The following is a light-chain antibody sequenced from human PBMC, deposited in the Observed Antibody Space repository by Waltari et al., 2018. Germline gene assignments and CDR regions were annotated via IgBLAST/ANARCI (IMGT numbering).Light chain of an antibody. CDR3: QQSKTLPLT. Sequence: DIQITQSPSSLSASVGYRFTITCRASQSISTYLNWYEPESGKAPKLLIYSATSLQIGVPSRFSGSGAGTDFTLTISSLQPEDFATYYCQQSKTLPLTFGGGTRVEI. CDR2: SAT. J-gene: IGKJ4*01. CDR1: QSISTY. V-gene: IGKV1-39*01.